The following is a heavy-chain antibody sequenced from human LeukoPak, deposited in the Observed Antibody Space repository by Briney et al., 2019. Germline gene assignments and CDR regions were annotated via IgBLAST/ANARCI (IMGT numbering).Heavy chain of an antibody. CDR3: ASWISGNYQYFQH. Sequence: PSETLSLTCVVSGDSISSYYWNWIRQPPGKGLEWIAYIFYGGRTNYNPSLKSGVAISVDTSKNQFSLKLSSVTAADTAVYYCASWISGNYQYFQHWGQDTLVTVSS. CDR2: IFYGGRT. J-gene: IGHJ1*01. D-gene: IGHD1-26*01. CDR1: GDSISSYY. V-gene: IGHV4-59*01.